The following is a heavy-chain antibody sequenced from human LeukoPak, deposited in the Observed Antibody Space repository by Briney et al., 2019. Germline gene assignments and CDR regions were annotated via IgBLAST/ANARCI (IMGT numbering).Heavy chain of an antibody. J-gene: IGHJ4*02. CDR3: GKKLFYYDSSGPSFDY. Sequence: PGGSLRLSCTASGFIFNTYAINWVRQAPGKGLEWVSAISGGGNYIYYAHSVKGRFSLSRDNSKNTLYLQMNSRSADDTAVYYCGKKLFYYDSSGPSFDYGGQGTLVTVSS. CDR1: GFIFNTYA. CDR2: ISGGGNYI. V-gene: IGHV3-23*01. D-gene: IGHD3-22*01.